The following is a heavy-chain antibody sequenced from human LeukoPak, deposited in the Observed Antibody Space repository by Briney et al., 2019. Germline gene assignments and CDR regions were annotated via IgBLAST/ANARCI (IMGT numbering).Heavy chain of an antibody. CDR1: EFTFTSYE. CDR2: ISSSGSTI. J-gene: IGHJ4*02. CDR3: ARDSFRGSYSDY. V-gene: IGHV3-48*03. Sequence: GGSLRLSCAASEFTFTSYEMNWVRQAPGKGREWVSYISSSGSTIYYADSVKGRFTISRDNAKNSLYLQMNSLRAGDTAVYYCARDSFRGSYSDYWGQGTLVTVSS. D-gene: IGHD1-26*01.